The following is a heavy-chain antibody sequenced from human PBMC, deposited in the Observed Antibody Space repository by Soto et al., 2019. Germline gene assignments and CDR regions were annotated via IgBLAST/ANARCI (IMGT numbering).Heavy chain of an antibody. CDR2: IYYSGST. D-gene: IGHD3-22*01. J-gene: IGHJ4*02. CDR3: ARDRSGYQPGYFDY. Sequence: SETLSLTCTVSGGSISSGDYCWSWIRQPPGKGLEWIGYIYYSGSTYYNPSLKSRVTISVDTSKNQFSLKLSSVTAADTAVYYCARDRSGYQPGYFDYWGQGTLVTVSS. V-gene: IGHV4-30-4*01. CDR1: GGSISSGDYC.